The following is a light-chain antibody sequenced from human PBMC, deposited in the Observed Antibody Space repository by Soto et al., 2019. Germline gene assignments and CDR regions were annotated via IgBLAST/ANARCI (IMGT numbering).Light chain of an antibody. Sequence: EIVMTQSPATLSVSPGEGATLSCRASQSVSSKLAWYQQKPGQAPRLLIYGASTTATGIPPRFSGSGYGTEFTLIISSLQSEDSAVYYSQQYNSSLWTFGQGTKLDIK. CDR3: QQYNSSLWT. J-gene: IGKJ1*01. CDR2: GAS. CDR1: QSVSSK. V-gene: IGKV3-15*01.